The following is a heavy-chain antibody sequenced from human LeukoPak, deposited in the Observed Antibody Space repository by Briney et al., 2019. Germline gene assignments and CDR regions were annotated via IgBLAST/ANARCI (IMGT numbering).Heavy chain of an antibody. V-gene: IGHV3-30*04. CDR2: ISYDGSNK. CDR3: ANLDY. J-gene: IGHJ4*02. CDR1: GFTFSSYA. Sequence: GGSLRLSCAASGFTFSSYAMHWVRQAPGKGLEWVAVISYDGSNKYYADSVKGRFTISRDNSKNTLYLQMDSLRAEDTAVYYCANLDYWGQGTLVTVSS.